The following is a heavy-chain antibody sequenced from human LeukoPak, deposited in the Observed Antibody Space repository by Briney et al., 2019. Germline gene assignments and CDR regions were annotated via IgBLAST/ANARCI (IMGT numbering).Heavy chain of an antibody. J-gene: IGHJ4*02. CDR2: IYHSGST. CDR1: GGSLSSYY. V-gene: IGHV4-59*08. D-gene: IGHD5-24*01. Sequence: SETLSLTCSVSGGSLSSYYWSWIRQPPGKGLEWIGYIYHSGSTNYKPSLKSRVTISVDTSKNQLSLKLSSVTAADTAVYYCGRGRDGYNFLNRGEYYYFDYWGQGTLVTVSS. CDR3: GRGRDGYNFLNRGEYYYFDY.